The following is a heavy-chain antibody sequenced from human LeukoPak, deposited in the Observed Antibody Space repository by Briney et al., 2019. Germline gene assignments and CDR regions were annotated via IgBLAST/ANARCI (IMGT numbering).Heavy chain of an antibody. J-gene: IGHJ6*02. V-gene: IGHV1-18*01. Sequence: GASVKVSCKASGYTFTSYGISWVRQAPGQGLEWMGWISAYNGNTNYAQKLQGRVTITTDTSTSTAYMELRSLRSDDTAVYYCARTATVTTGNAKDYYGMDVWGQGTTVTVSS. CDR2: ISAYNGNT. D-gene: IGHD4-17*01. CDR1: GYTFTSYG. CDR3: ARTATVTTGNAKDYYGMDV.